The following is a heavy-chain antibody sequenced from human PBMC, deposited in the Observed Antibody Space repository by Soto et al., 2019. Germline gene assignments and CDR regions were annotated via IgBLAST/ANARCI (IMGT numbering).Heavy chain of an antibody. CDR1: GFTFSSYG. J-gene: IGHJ4*02. Sequence: QVQLVESGGGVVQPGRSLRLSCAASGFTFSSYGMHWVRQAPGKGLEWVAVISYDGSSKYYADSVKGRFTISRDNSKNTLHLQMNSLRGEDAAVYYCARNQTRGVSRYDFDFWGQGTLVTVSS. D-gene: IGHD6-13*01. CDR3: ARNQTRGVSRYDFDF. CDR2: ISYDGSSK. V-gene: IGHV3-30*03.